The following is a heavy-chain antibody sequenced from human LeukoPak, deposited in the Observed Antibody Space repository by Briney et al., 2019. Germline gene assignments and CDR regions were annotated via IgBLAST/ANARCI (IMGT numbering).Heavy chain of an antibody. V-gene: IGHV4-39*07. Sequence: SETLSLTCTVSGGSISSSSYYWGWIRQPPGKGLEWIGSIYYSGSTYYNPSLKSRVTISVDTSKNQFSLKLSSVTAADTAVYYCARDLETDSSGYGIVEIDYWGQGTLVTVSS. CDR3: ARDLETDSSGYGIVEIDY. D-gene: IGHD3-22*01. CDR1: GGSISSSSYY. CDR2: IYYSGST. J-gene: IGHJ4*02.